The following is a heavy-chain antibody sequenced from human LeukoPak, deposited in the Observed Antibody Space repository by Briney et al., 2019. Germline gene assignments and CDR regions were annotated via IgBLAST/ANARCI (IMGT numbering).Heavy chain of an antibody. V-gene: IGHV1-69*02. Sequence: ASVKVSCKASGGTFSSYTISWVRQAPGQGLEWMGRIIPILGIANYAQKFQGRVTITADKSTSTAYMELSSLRSEDTAVYYCARGYYYDGSGWFFSYWGQGTLVTVSS. CDR3: ARGYYYDGSGWFFSY. CDR2: IIPILGIA. J-gene: IGHJ4*02. CDR1: GGTFSSYT. D-gene: IGHD3-22*01.